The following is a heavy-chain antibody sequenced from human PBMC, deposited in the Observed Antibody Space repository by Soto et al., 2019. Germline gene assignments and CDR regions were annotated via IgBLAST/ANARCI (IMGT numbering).Heavy chain of an antibody. Sequence: PSETLSLTCTVSGGSISSSSYYWGWIRQPPGKGLEWIGSIYYSGITYYNPSLKSRVTISVDTSKNQFSLKLSSVTAADTAVYYCARRGIAAAGGNYYGMDVWGQGTTVTVSS. CDR3: ARRGIAAAGGNYYGMDV. J-gene: IGHJ6*02. CDR1: GGSISSSSYY. D-gene: IGHD6-13*01. CDR2: IYYSGIT. V-gene: IGHV4-39*01.